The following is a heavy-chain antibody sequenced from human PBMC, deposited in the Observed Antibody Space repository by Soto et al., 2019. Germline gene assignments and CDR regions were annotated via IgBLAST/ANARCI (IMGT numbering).Heavy chain of an antibody. V-gene: IGHV3-7*05. D-gene: IGHD3-3*01. CDR3: ARGFLGNFGVVIEDYYGMDV. Sequence: PGGSLRLSCAASGFTFSSYWMSWVRQAPGKGLEWVANIKQDGSEKYYVDSVKGRFTISRDNAKNSLYLQMNSLRAEDTAVYYCARGFLGNFGVVIEDYYGMDVWGQGTTVTVSS. CDR2: IKQDGSEK. CDR1: GFTFSSYW. J-gene: IGHJ6*02.